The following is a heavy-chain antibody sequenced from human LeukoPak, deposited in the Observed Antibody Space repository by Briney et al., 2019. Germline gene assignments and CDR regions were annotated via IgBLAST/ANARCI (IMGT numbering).Heavy chain of an antibody. Sequence: GRSLRLSCAASGFTFSSYGMHWVRQAPGKGLEWVAVISYDGSNKHYADSVKGRFTISRDNSKNTLYLQMNSLRAEDTAVYYCAHVVYYYGSGSYSPFDYWGQGTLVTVSS. CDR1: GFTFSSYG. CDR2: ISYDGSNK. CDR3: AHVVYYYGSGSYSPFDY. D-gene: IGHD3-10*01. J-gene: IGHJ4*02. V-gene: IGHV3-30*03.